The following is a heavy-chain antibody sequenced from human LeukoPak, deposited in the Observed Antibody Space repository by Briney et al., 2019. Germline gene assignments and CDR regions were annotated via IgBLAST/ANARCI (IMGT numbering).Heavy chain of an antibody. CDR2: IYSGGDT. CDR3: ASRLA. J-gene: IGHJ5*02. D-gene: IGHD4-11*01. CDR1: GFTFSNAW. Sequence: GGSLRLSCAASGFTFSNAWMSWVRQAPGKGLEWVSIIYSGGDTYYADSVKGRLSISRDISKNTLFLQMNSLRAEDTAVYYCASRLAWGQGTLVTVSS. V-gene: IGHV3-53*01.